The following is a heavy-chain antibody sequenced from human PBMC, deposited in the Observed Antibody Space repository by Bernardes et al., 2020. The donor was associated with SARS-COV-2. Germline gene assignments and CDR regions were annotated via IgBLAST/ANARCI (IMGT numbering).Heavy chain of an antibody. V-gene: IGHV4-4*02. Sequence: WETLRLTCAVSGGTFSSSNWRCVLRPPPGKGLGGVGINQHSGSTNYNPSLKSRVTISVGKSKNQFALELSSVTAADTAVYYGARGYEYGDSGAFYIWGQGTMVTVSS. J-gene: IGHJ3*02. D-gene: IGHD4-17*01. CDR2: NQHSGST. CDR3: ARGYEYGDSGAFYI. CDR1: GGTFSSSNW.